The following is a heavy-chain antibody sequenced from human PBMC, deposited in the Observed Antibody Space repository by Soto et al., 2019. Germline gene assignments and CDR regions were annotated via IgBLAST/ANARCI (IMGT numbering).Heavy chain of an antibody. D-gene: IGHD3-10*01. V-gene: IGHV1-18*01. CDR2: ISAYNGNT. Sequence: EASVKVSCKASGGTFSRYTISWVRQAPEQGLEWMGWISAYNGNTNYAQKLQGRVTMTTDTSTSTAYMELRSLRSDDTAVYYCARATNYYGSGSYYKDYCYYGMDVWGQGTTVTVSS. J-gene: IGHJ6*02. CDR1: GGTFSRYT. CDR3: ARATNYYGSGSYYKDYCYYGMDV.